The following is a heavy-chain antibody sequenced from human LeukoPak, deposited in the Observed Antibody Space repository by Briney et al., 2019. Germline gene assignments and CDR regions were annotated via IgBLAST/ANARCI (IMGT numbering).Heavy chain of an antibody. Sequence: SGGSLRLSCAASGFTFSSFGMHWVRQAPGKGLEWVSDISYDGSNKYSADSVKGRFTISRDNSKNTLYLQMNSLRDEDTAVYYCATDHCSPCGANFHYWGQGTLVTVSS. J-gene: IGHJ4*02. CDR3: ATDHCSPCGANFHY. CDR2: ISYDGSNK. CDR1: GFTFSSFG. D-gene: IGHD2-21*02. V-gene: IGHV3-30*03.